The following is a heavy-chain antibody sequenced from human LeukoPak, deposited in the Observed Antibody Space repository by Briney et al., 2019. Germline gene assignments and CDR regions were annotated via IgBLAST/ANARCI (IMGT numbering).Heavy chain of an antibody. CDR1: GFTFSSYG. J-gene: IGHJ6*02. CDR3: ARDSYYYDSSGYYPDYYYYGMDV. V-gene: IGHV3-33*08. CDR2: IWYDGSNK. Sequence: GGSLRLSCAASGFTFSSYGMHWVRQAPGKGLEWVAVIWYDGSNKYYADSVKGRFTISRDNSKNTLYLQMNSLRAEDTAVYYCARDSYYYDSSGYYPDYYYYGMDVWGQGTTVTVSS. D-gene: IGHD3-22*01.